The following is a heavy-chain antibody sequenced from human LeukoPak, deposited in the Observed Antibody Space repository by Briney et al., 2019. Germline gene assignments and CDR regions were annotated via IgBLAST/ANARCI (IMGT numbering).Heavy chain of an antibody. D-gene: IGHD3-10*01. Sequence: SENLSLTCTVSGGSISSSSYYWGWIRQPPGKGLEWIGSIYYSGSTYYNPSLKSRVTISVDTSKNQFSLKLSSVTAADTAIYYCAGLYTSGSYYGYWGQGTLVTVSS. CDR3: AGLYTSGSYYGY. CDR2: IYYSGST. CDR1: GGSISSSSYY. J-gene: IGHJ4*02. V-gene: IGHV4-39*01.